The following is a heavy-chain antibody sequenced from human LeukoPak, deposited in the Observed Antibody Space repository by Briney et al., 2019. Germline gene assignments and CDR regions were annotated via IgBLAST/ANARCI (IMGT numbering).Heavy chain of an antibody. CDR1: GGSISSYY. D-gene: IGHD1-14*01. CDR2: IHYNGTT. J-gene: IGHJ4*02. CDR3: ARERNRSFDY. Sequence: SETLSLTCTVSGGSISSYYWSWIRQPPGKGLEWIGYIHYNGTTNYNPSLKSRLTISVDTSKKQLSLKLTSMTAADTAVYYCARERNRSFDYWGQGTLVTVSS. V-gene: IGHV4-59*12.